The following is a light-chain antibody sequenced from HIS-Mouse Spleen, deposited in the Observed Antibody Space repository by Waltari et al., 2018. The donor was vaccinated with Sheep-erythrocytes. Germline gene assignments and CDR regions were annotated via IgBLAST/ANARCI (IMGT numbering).Light chain of an antibody. J-gene: IGLJ3*02. Sequence: QSALTQPASVSGSPGQSITLSCTGTSSDVGSSNLVSWYQQHPGKAPKLMIYEGSKRPSGVPNRFSGSKSGNTASLTISGLQAEDEADYYCCSYAGSSTPWVFGGGTKLTVL. V-gene: IGLV2-23*01. CDR3: CSYAGSSTPWV. CDR1: SSDVGSSNL. CDR2: EGS.